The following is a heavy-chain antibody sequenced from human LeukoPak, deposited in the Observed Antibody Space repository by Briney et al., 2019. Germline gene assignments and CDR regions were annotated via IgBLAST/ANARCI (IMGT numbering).Heavy chain of an antibody. CDR3: ARDMSAAVTTGFFDY. V-gene: IGHV1-18*01. D-gene: IGHD4-17*01. CDR2: ISAYNGNT. Sequence: ASVKVSCKASGYTFTSYGISWVRQAPGQGLEWMGWISAYNGNTNYAQKLQGRVTMTTDTSTSTAYMELRSLRSDDTAVYYCARDMSAAVTTGFFDYWGQGTLVTVSS. J-gene: IGHJ4*02. CDR1: GYTFTSYG.